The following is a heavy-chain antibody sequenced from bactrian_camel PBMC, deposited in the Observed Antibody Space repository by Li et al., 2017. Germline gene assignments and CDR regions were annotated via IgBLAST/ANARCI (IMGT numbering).Heavy chain of an antibody. CDR1: GFTFSSYG. J-gene: IGHJ4*01. D-gene: IGHD3*01. CDR2: ISGGGDTT. V-gene: IGHV3S25*01. Sequence: LQLVESGGGLVQPGESLTLSCEASGFTFSSYGMHWVRQAPGEGLEWVSRISGGGDTTYYADSVKGRFTISRDNAKNTVALQMNSLKPADTAVYYCAKGGAMTWRGPTGNILRGQGTQVTVS. CDR3: AKGGAMTWRGPTGNIL.